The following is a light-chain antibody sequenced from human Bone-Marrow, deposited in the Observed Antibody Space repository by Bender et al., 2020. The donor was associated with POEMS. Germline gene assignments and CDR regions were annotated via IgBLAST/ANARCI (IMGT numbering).Light chain of an antibody. Sequence: SYELTQSLSVSVSPGQTANITCSGDKLGDKYTCWYQQRPGQSPVLVIYQDTKRPSGIPERFSGSNSGNAATLTISGTQAMDEADYYCQTWDSSTRMVFGGGTKLTVL. CDR1: KLGDKY. CDR2: QDT. V-gene: IGLV3-1*01. CDR3: QTWDSSTRMV. J-gene: IGLJ2*01.